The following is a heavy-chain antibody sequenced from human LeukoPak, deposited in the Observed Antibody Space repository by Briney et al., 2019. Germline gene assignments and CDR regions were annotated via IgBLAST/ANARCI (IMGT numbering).Heavy chain of an antibody. CDR2: INWNGGST. D-gene: IGHD1-26*01. Sequence: GGSLRLSCAASGFTFDDYGMSWVRQAPGKGLEWVSGINWNGGSTGYADSVKGRFTISRDNAKNSLYPQMNSLRAEDTALYYCARDAPGIVGAPGGGTWGQGTLVTVSS. V-gene: IGHV3-20*04. J-gene: IGHJ5*02. CDR1: GFTFDDYG. CDR3: ARDAPGIVGAPGGGT.